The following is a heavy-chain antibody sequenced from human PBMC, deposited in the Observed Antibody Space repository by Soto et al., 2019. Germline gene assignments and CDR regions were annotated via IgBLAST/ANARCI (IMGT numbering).Heavy chain of an antibody. CDR1: GYTFTSYY. J-gene: IGHJ5*02. V-gene: IGHV1-46*03. CDR3: TRERGRFDP. Sequence: QVHLVQSGAEVKKPGASVTVSCKASGYTFTSYYIHWVRQAPGEGLEWVGIINPSDGSTTYSQKFKGRVTMTRDTSTSTVYMDLSSLKSDDTAVYYCTRERGRFDPWGQGTLVTVSS. CDR2: INPSDGST. D-gene: IGHD3-16*01.